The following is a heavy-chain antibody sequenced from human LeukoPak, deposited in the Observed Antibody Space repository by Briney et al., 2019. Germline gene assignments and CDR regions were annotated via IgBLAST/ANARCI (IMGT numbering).Heavy chain of an antibody. CDR1: GFTFSSYA. V-gene: IGHV3-30-3*01. Sequence: GRSLRLSCAASGFTFSSYAMHWVRQAPGKGLEWVAVISYDGSNKYYADSVKGRFTISRDNSKNTLYLQMNNLRAEDTAVYYCARDKMGATFDYWGQGTLVTVSS. D-gene: IGHD1-26*01. CDR2: ISYDGSNK. J-gene: IGHJ4*02. CDR3: ARDKMGATFDY.